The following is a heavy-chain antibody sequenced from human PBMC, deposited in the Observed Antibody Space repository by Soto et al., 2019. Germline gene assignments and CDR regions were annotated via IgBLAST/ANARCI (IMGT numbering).Heavy chain of an antibody. V-gene: IGHV1-18*01. J-gene: IGHJ3*02. Sequence: VQLVQSGVEVKKPGASVKVSCKASGYTFTNYVISWGRQAPGQGLEWMGWINTYNGNTNYAQKVQGRVTMTTETSTSTAYMELRSLRSDDTAVYYCARDLLYSTRSTVRFDIWGQGTMLTVSS. CDR1: GYTFTNYV. CDR2: INTYNGNT. D-gene: IGHD6-13*01. CDR3: ARDLLYSTRSTVRFDI.